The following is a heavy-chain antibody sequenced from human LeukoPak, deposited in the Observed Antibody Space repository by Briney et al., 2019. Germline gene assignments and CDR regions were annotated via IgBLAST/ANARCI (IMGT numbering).Heavy chain of an antibody. D-gene: IGHD6-13*01. CDR1: GGSMTTYY. V-gene: IGHV4-59*01. CDR3: AREGVAGTGLDY. Sequence: SETLSLTCTVSGGSMTTYYWSWIRQPPGKGLEGIGYIYYSGSTNYNPSLKSRVTISVDTSKNQFSLKLSSVTAEDTAVYYCAREGVAGTGLDYWGQGTLVTVSS. CDR2: IYYSGST. J-gene: IGHJ4*02.